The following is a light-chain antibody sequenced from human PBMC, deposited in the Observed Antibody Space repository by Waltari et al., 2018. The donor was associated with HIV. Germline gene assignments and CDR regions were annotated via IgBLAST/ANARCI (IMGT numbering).Light chain of an antibody. CDR3: MQSLQGPFT. Sequence: DIVMTQSPLSLPVTPGEPASISCRSSESILHSGGFNYLDWYRQKPGQSPQLLFYWSSHRASGVPDRFSGSGSGTDFTLKISRVEADDVGTYFCMQSLQGPFTFGVGTKVDIK. J-gene: IGKJ4*01. CDR1: ESILHSGGFNY. CDR2: WSS. V-gene: IGKV2-28*01.